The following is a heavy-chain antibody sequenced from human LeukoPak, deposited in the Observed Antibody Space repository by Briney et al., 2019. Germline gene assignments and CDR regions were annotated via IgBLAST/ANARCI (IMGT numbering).Heavy chain of an antibody. V-gene: IGHV3-15*07. CDR1: GFTFSNAW. CDR3: TTDVPAPYYYDSSGYYIPYYYYGMDV. CDR2: IKSKTDGGTT. D-gene: IGHD3-22*01. J-gene: IGHJ6*02. Sequence: GGSLGLSCAASGFTFSNAWMNWVRQAPGKGLEWVGRIKSKTDGGTTDYAAPVKGRFTISRDDSKNTLYLQMNSLKTEDTAVYYCTTDVPAPYYYDSSGYYIPYYYYGMDVWGQGTTVTVSS.